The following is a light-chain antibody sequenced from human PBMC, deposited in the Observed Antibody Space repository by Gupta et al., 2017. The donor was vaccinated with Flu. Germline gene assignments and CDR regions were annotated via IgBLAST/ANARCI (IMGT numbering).Light chain of an antibody. CDR1: QSISSY. J-gene: IGKJ2*01. CDR3: QQNYSRLHT. Sequence: IQMTQSPSSLPASVGDRVTIPCRASQSISSYLDWYQQKPGNAPRLLIYGASSLQSGIPSRFSGSGSGTEFTLTISSLQSEDFATYYCQQNYSRLHTFGEGTKLEIK. CDR2: GAS. V-gene: IGKV1-39*01.